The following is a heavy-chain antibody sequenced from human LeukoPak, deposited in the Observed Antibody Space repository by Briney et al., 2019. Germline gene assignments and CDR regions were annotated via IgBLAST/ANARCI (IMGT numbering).Heavy chain of an antibody. V-gene: IGHV3-64*01. J-gene: IGHJ4*02. CDR1: GFTFSSYA. CDR2: ISSNRGST. CDR3: ARNTSGWYDFDY. D-gene: IGHD6-19*01. Sequence: PGGSLRLSCAASGFTFSSYAMHWVRQAPGKGLEYVSAISSNRGSTYYANSVKGRFTISRDNSKNTLYLQMGSLRAEDMAVYYCARNTSGWYDFDYWGQGTLVTVSS.